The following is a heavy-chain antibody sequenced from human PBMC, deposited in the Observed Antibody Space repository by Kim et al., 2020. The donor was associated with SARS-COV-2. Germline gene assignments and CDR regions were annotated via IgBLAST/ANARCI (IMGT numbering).Heavy chain of an antibody. CDR3: AKGGKDWAYFDY. J-gene: IGHJ4*02. CDR2: ISYDGSNK. Sequence: GGSLRLSCAASGFTFSSYGMHLVRQAPGKGLEWVAVISYDGSNKYYADSVKGRFTISRDNSKNTLYLQMNSLRAEDTAVYYCAKGGKDWAYFDYWGQGTLVTVSS. CDR1: GFTFSSYG. V-gene: IGHV3-30*18. D-gene: IGHD3-9*01.